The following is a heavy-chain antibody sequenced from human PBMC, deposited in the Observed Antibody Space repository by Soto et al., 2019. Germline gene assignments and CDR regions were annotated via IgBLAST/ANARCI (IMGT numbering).Heavy chain of an antibody. D-gene: IGHD3-22*01. J-gene: IGHJ4*02. Sequence: PGGSLRLSCAASGFTFSSYAMSWARQAPGKGLEWVSAISGSGGSTYYADSVKGRFTISRDNSKNTLYLQMNSLRAEDTAVYYCAKDGGYAYYDSSGYYFGYWGQGTLVTVSS. V-gene: IGHV3-23*01. CDR1: GFTFSSYA. CDR2: ISGSGGST. CDR3: AKDGGYAYYDSSGYYFGY.